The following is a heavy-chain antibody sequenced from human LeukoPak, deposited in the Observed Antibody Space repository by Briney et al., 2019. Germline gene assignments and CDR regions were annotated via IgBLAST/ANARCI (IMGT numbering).Heavy chain of an antibody. Sequence: TGGSLRLSCAASGFTFSSYGMSWVRQAPGKGLEWVSAISGSGGSTYYADSVKGRFTISRDNSKNTLYLQMNSLRAEDTAVYYCARGKSVRQWLVPLRYYYYYMDVWGKGTTVTISS. CDR1: GFTFSSYG. V-gene: IGHV3-23*01. J-gene: IGHJ6*03. CDR3: ARGKSVRQWLVPLRYYYYYMDV. D-gene: IGHD6-19*01. CDR2: ISGSGGST.